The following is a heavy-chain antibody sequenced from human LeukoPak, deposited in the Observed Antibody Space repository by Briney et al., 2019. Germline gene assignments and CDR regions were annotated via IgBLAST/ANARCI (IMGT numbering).Heavy chain of an antibody. Sequence: SETLSLTCAVYGGSFSGYYWSWIRQPPGKGLEWIGEINHSGSTNYNPSLKSRVTISVDTSKNLFSLKLSSVTAADTAVYYCARGRGCFDLWGRGTLVTVSS. CDR3: ARGRGCFDL. CDR1: GGSFSGYY. V-gene: IGHV4-34*01. J-gene: IGHJ2*01. CDR2: INHSGST.